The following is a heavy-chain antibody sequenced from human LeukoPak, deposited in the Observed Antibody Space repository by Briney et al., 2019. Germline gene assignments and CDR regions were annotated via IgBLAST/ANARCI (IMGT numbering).Heavy chain of an antibody. J-gene: IGHJ4*02. D-gene: IGHD6-13*01. CDR3: GTEQQLGY. V-gene: IGHV3-15*01. CDR2: IKGTTDGGTT. Sequence: GGSLRLSCAASGFTFSDAWMSWVRQAPGKGLEWVGRIKGTTDGGTTDYAAPVKGRFTISRDDSRNTLYLQVNSLKTEDTAVYYCGTEQQLGYWGQGTLVTVSS. CDR1: GFTFSDAW.